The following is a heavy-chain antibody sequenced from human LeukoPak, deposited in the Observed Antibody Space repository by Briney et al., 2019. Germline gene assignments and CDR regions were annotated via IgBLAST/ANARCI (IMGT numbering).Heavy chain of an antibody. CDR3: ARDRILVGATGTDY. D-gene: IGHD1-26*01. Sequence: ASVKVSCKASGYTFTSYYMHWVRQAPGQGLEWMGIINPSGGSTNYAQKFQGRVTMTRDTSTSTVYMELSSLRSDDTAMYYCARDRILVGATGTDYWGQGILVTVSS. V-gene: IGHV1-46*01. CDR1: GYTFTSYY. J-gene: IGHJ4*02. CDR2: INPSGGST.